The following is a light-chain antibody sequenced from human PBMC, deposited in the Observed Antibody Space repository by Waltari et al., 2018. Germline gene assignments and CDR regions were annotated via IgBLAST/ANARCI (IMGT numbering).Light chain of an antibody. V-gene: IGKV1-39*01. CDR2: AAS. Sequence: DIQMTQSPSSLSASVGDRVTITCRASQSNTRYLNCYQQKPGKAPKLLIYAASTLESGVPSRFSGSGSGTDFSLTISSLQPEDVATYYCQASYTEPYFFGQGTKLEIK. CDR3: QASYTEPYF. J-gene: IGKJ2*01. CDR1: QSNTRY.